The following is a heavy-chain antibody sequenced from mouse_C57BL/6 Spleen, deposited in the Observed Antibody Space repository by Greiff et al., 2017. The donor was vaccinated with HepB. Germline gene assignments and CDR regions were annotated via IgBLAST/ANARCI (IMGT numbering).Heavy chain of an antibody. Sequence: VQVVESGPELVKPGASVKISCKASGYAFSSSWMNWVKQRPGKGLEWIGRIYPGDGDTNYNGQFKGKATLTADKSSSTAYMQLSSLTSEDSAVYFCASGGHYGRAMDYWGQGTSVTVSS. CDR3: ASGGHYGRAMDY. D-gene: IGHD2-1*01. CDR2: IYPGDGDT. J-gene: IGHJ4*01. CDR1: GYAFSSSW. V-gene: IGHV1-82*01.